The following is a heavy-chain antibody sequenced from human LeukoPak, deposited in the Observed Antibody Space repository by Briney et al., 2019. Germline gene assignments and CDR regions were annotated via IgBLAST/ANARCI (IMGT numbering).Heavy chain of an antibody. Sequence: GGSLRLSCAASGFTFSTYWIHWVRQAPGKGLVWVSRINSDGSSTNYADSVEGRFTISRDNAKNMLYLQMNSLRAEDTAVYYCVKDLSTSWYYFDYWGQGTLVTVSS. J-gene: IGHJ4*02. CDR3: VKDLSTSWYYFDY. CDR2: INSDGSST. V-gene: IGHV3-74*01. D-gene: IGHD6-13*01. CDR1: GFTFSTYW.